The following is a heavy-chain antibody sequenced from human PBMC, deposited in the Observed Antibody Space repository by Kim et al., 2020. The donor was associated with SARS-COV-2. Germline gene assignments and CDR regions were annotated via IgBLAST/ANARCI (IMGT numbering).Heavy chain of an antibody. V-gene: IGHV1-2*02. CDR3: ASVIGGNAFDY. CDR2: T. D-gene: IGHD1-1*01. J-gene: IGHJ4*02. Sequence: TNYAQKFQGRVTMTRDTSSSTAYMELSRLRSDDTSVYYCASVIGGNAFDYWGQGTLVTVSS.